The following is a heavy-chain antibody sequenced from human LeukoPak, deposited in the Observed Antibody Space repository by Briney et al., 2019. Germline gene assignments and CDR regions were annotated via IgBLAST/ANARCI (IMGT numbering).Heavy chain of an antibody. V-gene: IGHV3-30-3*01. J-gene: IGHJ4*02. Sequence: PGGSLRLSCAASEFTFSSSAMNWVRQAPGKGLEWVAVISYDGSNKYYADSVKGRFTISRDNSKNTLYLQMNSLKTEDTAVYYCTTDRPSRIAVAGLFDYWGQGTLVTVSS. CDR2: ISYDGSNK. CDR3: TTDRPSRIAVAGLFDY. CDR1: EFTFSSSA. D-gene: IGHD6-19*01.